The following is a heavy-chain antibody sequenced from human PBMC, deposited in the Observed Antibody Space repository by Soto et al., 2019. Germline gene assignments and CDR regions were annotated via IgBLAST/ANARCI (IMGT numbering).Heavy chain of an antibody. D-gene: IGHD3-9*01. Sequence: QVQLQESGPGLVKPSDTLSLTCAVSGYSISSSNWWGWIRQPPGKGLEWIGYIYYSGSTYYNPSPKRRPTMPVDTHKKQFSLWLSSVTAVDPAVYYCARDPLGDILTGDPNWYFDLWGRGTLVSVSS. CDR2: IYYSGST. CDR3: ARDPLGDILTGDPNWYFDL. V-gene: IGHV4-28*03. CDR1: GYSISSSNW. J-gene: IGHJ2*01.